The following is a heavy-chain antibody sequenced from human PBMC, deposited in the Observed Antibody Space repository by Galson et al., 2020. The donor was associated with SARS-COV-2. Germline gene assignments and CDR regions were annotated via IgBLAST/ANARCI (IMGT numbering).Heavy chain of an antibody. J-gene: IGHJ6*02. CDR3: ARKGRDYGDYGVSYGMDV. CDR2: ISSSSSTI. CDR1: GFTFSSYS. D-gene: IGHD4-17*01. V-gene: IGHV3-48*04. Sequence: GGSLRLSCAASGFTFSSYSMNWVRQAPGKGLEWVSYISSSSSTIYYADSVKGRFTISRDNAKNSLYLQMNSLRAKDTAVYYCARKGRDYGDYGVSYGMDVWGQGTTVTVSS.